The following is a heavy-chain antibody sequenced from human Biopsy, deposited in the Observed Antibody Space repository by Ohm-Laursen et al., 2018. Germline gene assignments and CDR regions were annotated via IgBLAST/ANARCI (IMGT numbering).Heavy chain of an antibody. D-gene: IGHD4-17*01. CDR1: GVTFNSYA. CDR2: VMPIFGTA. V-gene: IGHV1-69*06. J-gene: IGHJ6*02. CDR3: ATRVTPVTTLYYYAMDV. Sequence: SVKVSCKASGVTFNSYAISWVQQAPGQGLEWMGGVMPIFGTANYAQKFQGRVTITADKSTSTAHLDLSSLRSEDTAVYYCATRVTPVTTLYYYAMDVWGQGTTVTVSS.